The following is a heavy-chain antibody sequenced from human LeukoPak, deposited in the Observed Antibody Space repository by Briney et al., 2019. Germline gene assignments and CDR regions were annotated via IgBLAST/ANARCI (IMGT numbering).Heavy chain of an antibody. D-gene: IGHD3-10*01. Sequence: GASVKVSCKASGYTFTSYYMHWVRQAPGQGLEWMGIINPSGGSTSYAQKFQGRVTMTGDMSTSTVYMELSSLRSEDTAVYYCAREHWNGSGSPVWGQGTLVTVSS. V-gene: IGHV1-46*01. CDR1: GYTFTSYY. CDR2: INPSGGST. CDR3: AREHWNGSGSPV. J-gene: IGHJ4*02.